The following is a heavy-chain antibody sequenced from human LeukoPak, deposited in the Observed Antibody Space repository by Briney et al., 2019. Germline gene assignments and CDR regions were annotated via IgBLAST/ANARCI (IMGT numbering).Heavy chain of an antibody. V-gene: IGHV4-61*02. CDR3: ARGYHWLTC. Sequence: TSETLSLTCTVSGGSISSGSYYWSWIRQPAGKGLEWIGRIHTSGSTNYNPSLKSRATISVDTSKNQLSLKLSSVTAADTAVYYCARGYHWLTCWGQGTLVTVSS. J-gene: IGHJ4*02. CDR1: GGSISSGSYY. CDR2: IHTSGST. D-gene: IGHD2-2*01.